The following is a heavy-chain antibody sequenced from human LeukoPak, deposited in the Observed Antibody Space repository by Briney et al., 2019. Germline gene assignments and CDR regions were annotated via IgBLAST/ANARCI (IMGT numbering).Heavy chain of an antibody. CDR2: FHPEDGET. CDR3: ATDSKYWRRPNYYMDV. CDR1: GYTITELS. Sequence: VASVNVSCKVSGYTITELSMHWVRQAPGKGLEWMGGFHPEDGETIYAQKFQGRVTMTEDTSTDTAYMELSSLRSEDTAVYYCATDSKYWRRPNYYMDVWGKGTTVTVSS. V-gene: IGHV1-24*01. J-gene: IGHJ6*03. D-gene: IGHD2/OR15-2a*01.